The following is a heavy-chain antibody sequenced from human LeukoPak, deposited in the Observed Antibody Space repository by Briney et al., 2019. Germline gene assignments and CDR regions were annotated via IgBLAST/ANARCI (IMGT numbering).Heavy chain of an antibody. D-gene: IGHD4-11*01. CDR1: GGSTSSGGYS. CDR3: ASSRLGPTVTFDY. V-gene: IGHV4-30-2*01. Sequence: PSQTLSLTCAVSGGSTSSGGYSWSWIRQPPGKGLEWIGYIYHSGSTYYNPSLKSRVTISVDRSKNQFSLKLSYVTAAGTAVYYCASSRLGPTVTFDYWGQGTLVTVSS. CDR2: IYHSGST. J-gene: IGHJ4*02.